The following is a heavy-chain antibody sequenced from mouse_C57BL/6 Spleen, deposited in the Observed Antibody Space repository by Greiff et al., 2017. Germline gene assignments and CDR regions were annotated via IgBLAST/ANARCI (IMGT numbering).Heavy chain of an antibody. D-gene: IGHD2-2*01. CDR1: GYTFTSYW. CDR2: IDPSDSYT. J-gene: IGHJ3*01. Sequence: VQLQQPGAELVMPGASVKLSCKASGYTFTSYWMHWVKQRPGQGLEWIGEIDPSDSYTNYNQKFKGKSTLPVDKSSRTAYLQRSSLTSEDSAVYYCGRGRGYDPWFAYWGQGTLVTVSA. V-gene: IGHV1-69*01. CDR3: GRGRGYDPWFAY.